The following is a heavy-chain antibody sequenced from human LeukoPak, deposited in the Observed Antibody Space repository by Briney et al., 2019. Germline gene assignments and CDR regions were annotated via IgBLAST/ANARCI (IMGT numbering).Heavy chain of an antibody. CDR3: ARDGYCSGGSCYYFDY. V-gene: IGHV3-7*01. D-gene: IGHD2-15*01. CDR1: GFTFRSYW. Sequence: GGSLRLSCATSGFTFRSYWMSWVRQAPGKGLEWVANITQDGSETYYVDSVKGRFTISRDNAKNSLYLQMNSLRAEDTAVYYCARDGYCSGGSCYYFDYWGQGTLVTVSS. CDR2: ITQDGSET. J-gene: IGHJ4*02.